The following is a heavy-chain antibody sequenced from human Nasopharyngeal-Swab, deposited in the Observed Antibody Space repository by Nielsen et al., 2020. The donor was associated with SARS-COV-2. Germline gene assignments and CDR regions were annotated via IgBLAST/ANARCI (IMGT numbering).Heavy chain of an antibody. Sequence: IRQPPGKGLEWVSYISSSGSTIYYADSVKGRFTISRDNAKNSLYLQMNSLRAEDTAVYYCARDEGKGRYYGSGSPTLDYWGQGTLVTVSS. V-gene: IGHV3-11*04. D-gene: IGHD3-10*01. CDR3: ARDEGKGRYYGSGSPTLDY. J-gene: IGHJ4*02. CDR2: ISSSGSTI.